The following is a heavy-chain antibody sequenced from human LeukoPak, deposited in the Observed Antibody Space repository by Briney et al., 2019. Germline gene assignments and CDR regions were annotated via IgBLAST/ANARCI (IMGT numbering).Heavy chain of an antibody. CDR2: INHNGNVN. D-gene: IGHD3-16*01. CDR3: ARGGGLDV. CDR1: GFTFSSYW. Sequence: GGSLRLSCAASGFTFSSYWMNWARQAPGKGLEWVASINHNGNVNYYVDSVKGRFTISRDNAKNSLYLQMSNLRAEDAAVYFCARGGGLDVWGQGAPVTVSS. V-gene: IGHV3-7*03. J-gene: IGHJ6*02.